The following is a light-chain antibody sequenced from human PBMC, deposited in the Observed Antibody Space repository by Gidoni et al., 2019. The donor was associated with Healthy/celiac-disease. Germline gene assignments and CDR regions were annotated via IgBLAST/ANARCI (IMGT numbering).Light chain of an antibody. CDR1: QSVTSKY. Sequence: EIVLTQSPGTLSLSPGERATLSCRASQSVTSKYLAWYQQQPGQAPRLLIYGASSRATGIPDRFSGSESGTDFTLTISRLEPEDFAVYYCQQNGSTPRITFGQGTRLEIK. CDR2: GAS. V-gene: IGKV3-20*01. J-gene: IGKJ5*01. CDR3: QQNGSTPRIT.